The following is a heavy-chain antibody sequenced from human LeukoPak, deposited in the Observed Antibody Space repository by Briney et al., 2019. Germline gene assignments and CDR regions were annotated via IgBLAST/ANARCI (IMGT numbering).Heavy chain of an antibody. V-gene: IGHV4-59*01. J-gene: IGHJ4*02. CDR1: GGSISSYY. CDR3: AREGALAVAGTGFDY. CDR2: IYYSGST. D-gene: IGHD6-19*01. Sequence: SETLSLTCTVSGGSISSYYWSWIRQPPGKGLEGIGYIYYSGSTNYNPSPKSRVTISVDTSKNQFSLKLSSVTAADTAVYYCAREGALAVAGTGFDYWGQGTLVTVSS.